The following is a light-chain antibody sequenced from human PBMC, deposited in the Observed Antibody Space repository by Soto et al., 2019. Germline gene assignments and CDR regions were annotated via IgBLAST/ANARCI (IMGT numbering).Light chain of an antibody. J-gene: IGKJ4*01. CDR2: KAS. CDR1: QSINIW. CDR3: QQYERYPLT. Sequence: DIQMTQSPSTLSASVGDRVTITCRASQSINIWLAWFQQRPGKAPKVLIHKASTVESGVPSRFSGSGSGTEFTLTISSLQPDDFATYYCQQYERYPLTFGGGTRVEIK. V-gene: IGKV1-5*03.